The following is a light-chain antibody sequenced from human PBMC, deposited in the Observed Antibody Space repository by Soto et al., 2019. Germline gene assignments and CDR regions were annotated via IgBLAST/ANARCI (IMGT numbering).Light chain of an antibody. J-gene: IGKJ4*01. V-gene: IGKV1-9*01. CDR1: QGISSY. CDR3: QQLKSP. Sequence: DIQLTQSPSFLSASVGDRVTITCRASQGISSYLAWYQQKPGKAPKLLIYAASTLQSGVPSRFSGSGSGTEFTLTISSLQPEDFATYYCQQLKSPFGGGTKVEIK. CDR2: AAS.